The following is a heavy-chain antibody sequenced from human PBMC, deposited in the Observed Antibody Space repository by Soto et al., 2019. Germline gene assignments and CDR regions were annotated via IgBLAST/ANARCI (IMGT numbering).Heavy chain of an antibody. J-gene: IGHJ4*02. D-gene: IGHD3-22*01. CDR2: IYPGDSDT. V-gene: IGHV5-51*01. CDR3: ARHDTTDYESSAYFYGDY. Sequence: PGESLKISCDGSGYSFRNYWICWVRQVPWRGLEWMGIIYPGDSDTIYNPSFQGHVIISADKSINTAYLQWSSLRASDTAIYYCARHDTTDYESSAYFYGDYWGQGTLVTVSS. CDR1: GYSFRNYW.